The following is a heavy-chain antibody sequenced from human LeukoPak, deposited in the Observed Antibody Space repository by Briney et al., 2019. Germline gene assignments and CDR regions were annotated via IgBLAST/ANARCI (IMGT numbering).Heavy chain of an antibody. CDR3: ARVGARKTYYYYGMDV. CDR2: IYYSGGT. J-gene: IGHJ6*02. Sequence: PSETLSLTCTVSGGSISSSSYYWGWIRQPPGKGLEWIGSIYYSGGTYYNPSLKSRVTISVDTSKNQFSLKLSSVTAADTAVYYCARVGARKTYYYYGMDVWGQGTTVTVSS. CDR1: GGSISSSSYY. V-gene: IGHV4-39*01. D-gene: IGHD1-26*01.